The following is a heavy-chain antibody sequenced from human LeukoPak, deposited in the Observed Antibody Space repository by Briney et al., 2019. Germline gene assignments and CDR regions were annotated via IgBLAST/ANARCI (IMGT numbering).Heavy chain of an antibody. CDR1: GGSISSSSHY. V-gene: IGHV4-39*01. CDR2: IYYSGIT. J-gene: IGHJ4*02. Sequence: SETLSLTCTVSGGSISSSSHYWGWIRQPPGKGLEWIGSIYYSGITYYNPSLRSRVTISVDTSKNQFSLKLSSVTATDTAVYYCHFKYCSSSTCFYYFDYWGQGTLVTVSS. CDR3: HFKYCSSSTCFYYFDY. D-gene: IGHD2-2*01.